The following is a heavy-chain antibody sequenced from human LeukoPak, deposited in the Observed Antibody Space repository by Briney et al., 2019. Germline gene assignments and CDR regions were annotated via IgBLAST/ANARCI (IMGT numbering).Heavy chain of an antibody. CDR2: INPNSGGT. D-gene: IGHD2-15*01. J-gene: IGHJ4*02. CDR3: ARDGGYCSGGSCYQGYYFDY. V-gene: IGHV1-2*04. CDR1: GYTFTGYY. Sequence: ASVKVSCKASGYTFTGYYMHWVRQAPGQGLEWMGWINPNSGGTNYAQKFQGWVTMTRDTSISTAYMELSRLRSGDTAVYYCARDGGYCSGGSCYQGYYFDYWGQGTLVTVSS.